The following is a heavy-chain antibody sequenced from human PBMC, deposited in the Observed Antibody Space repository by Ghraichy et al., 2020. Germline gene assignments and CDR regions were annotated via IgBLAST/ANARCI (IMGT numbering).Heavy chain of an antibody. Sequence: SQTLSLTCAVEGGAFSGYFWSWIRQSPGKGLEWIGEINHSGSTNYNPSLKSRVTISIDTSKKQFSLKLSSVTAADTAVYYCARGVYYASWYFDLWGRGTLVTVSS. CDR3: ARGVYYASWYFDL. CDR1: GGAFSGYF. J-gene: IGHJ2*01. V-gene: IGHV4-34*01. D-gene: IGHD3-22*01. CDR2: INHSGST.